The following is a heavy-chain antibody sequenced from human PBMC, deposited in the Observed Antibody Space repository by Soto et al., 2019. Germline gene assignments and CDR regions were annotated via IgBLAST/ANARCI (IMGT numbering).Heavy chain of an antibody. CDR1: GFTFSSYA. J-gene: IGHJ6*02. CDR3: AAGKGNIVVAPYGMDV. D-gene: IGHD2-2*01. CDR2: ISGSGGST. V-gene: IGHV3-23*01. Sequence: GGSLRLSCAASGFTFSSYAMSWVRQAPGKGLEWVSAISGSGGSTYYADSVKGRFTISRDNSKNTLYLQMNSLRAEDTAVYYCAAGKGNIVVAPYGMDVWGQGTTVTVSS.